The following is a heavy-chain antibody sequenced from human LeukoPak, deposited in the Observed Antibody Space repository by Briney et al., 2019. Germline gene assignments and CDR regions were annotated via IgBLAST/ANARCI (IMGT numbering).Heavy chain of an antibody. D-gene: IGHD3-22*01. V-gene: IGHV3-30*02. CDR1: GFTFSSYG. J-gene: IGHJ4*02. Sequence: GGSLRLSCAASGFTFSSYGMHWVRQAPGKGLEWVAFIRYDGSNKYYADSVKGRFTISRDNAKNSLYLQMNSLRAEDTAVYYCARETASYYYDSSGYYFDYWGQGTLVTVSS. CDR2: IRYDGSNK. CDR3: ARETASYYYDSSGYYFDY.